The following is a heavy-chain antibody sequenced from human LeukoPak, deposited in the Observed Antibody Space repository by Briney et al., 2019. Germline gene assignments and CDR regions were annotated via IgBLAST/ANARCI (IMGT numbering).Heavy chain of an antibody. CDR2: IKQDGSEK. CDR1: GFNFGNYW. Sequence: GGSLRLSCGGSGFNFGNYWMSWVRQAPGKGLEWVANIKQDGSEKYYVDSVKGRFTISRDNAKNSLYLQMNSLRAEDTAVYYCARDGYEGRDYWGQGTLVTVSS. J-gene: IGHJ4*02. D-gene: IGHD5-18*01. CDR3: ARDGYEGRDY. V-gene: IGHV3-7*04.